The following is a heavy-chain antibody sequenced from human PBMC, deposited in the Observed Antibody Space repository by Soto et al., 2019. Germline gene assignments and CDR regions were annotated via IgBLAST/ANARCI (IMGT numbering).Heavy chain of an antibody. Sequence: PGESLKISCKGSGYSFTSYWIGWVRQMPGKGLEWMGIIYPGDSDTRYSPSFQGQVTISADKSISTAYLQWSSLKASDTAMYYCARPIISGYYDSSGYEGGYFDYWGQGTLATVSS. V-gene: IGHV5-51*01. CDR2: IYPGDSDT. J-gene: IGHJ4*02. CDR1: GYSFTSYW. D-gene: IGHD3-22*01. CDR3: ARPIISGYYDSSGYEGGYFDY.